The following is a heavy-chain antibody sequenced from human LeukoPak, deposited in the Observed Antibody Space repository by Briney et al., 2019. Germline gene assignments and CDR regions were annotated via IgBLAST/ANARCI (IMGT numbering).Heavy chain of an antibody. D-gene: IGHD6-13*01. CDR1: GFTFSDYY. V-gene: IGHV3-11*06. CDR3: ARDPRIAVDY. Sequence: GGPLRLSCAASGFTFSDYYMSWIRQAPGKGLEWVSYSSSSSSYTNYADSVKGRFTIPRDNAKNSLYLQMNSLRAEDTAVYYCARDPRIAVDYWGQGTLVTVSS. CDR2: SSSSSSYT. J-gene: IGHJ4*02.